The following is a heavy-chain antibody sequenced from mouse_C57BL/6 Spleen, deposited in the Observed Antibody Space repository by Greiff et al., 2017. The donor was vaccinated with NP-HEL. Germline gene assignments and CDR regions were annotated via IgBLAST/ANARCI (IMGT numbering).Heavy chain of an antibody. Sequence: EVQLQQSGPGLVKPSQSLSLTCSVTGYSITSGYYWNWIRQFPGNKLEWMGYISYDGSNNYNPSLKNRISITRDTSKNQFFLKLNSVTTEDTATYYCARDPITTVVAPFDYWGQGTTLTVSS. D-gene: IGHD1-1*01. CDR1: GYSITSGYY. V-gene: IGHV3-6*01. CDR3: ARDPITTVVAPFDY. J-gene: IGHJ2*01. CDR2: ISYDGSN.